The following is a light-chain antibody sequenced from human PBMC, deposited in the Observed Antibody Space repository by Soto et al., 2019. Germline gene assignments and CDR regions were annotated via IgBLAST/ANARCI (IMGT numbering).Light chain of an antibody. CDR2: AAS. Sequence: DIQMTQSPSSLSASVGDRVTITCRSTENINWYQQKPGKAPKLLIYAASHLQSGVPPRFSGSGSGTDFTLTISSLQPEDFATYFCQQTYSFPWTFGQGTKVEIK. J-gene: IGKJ1*01. CDR1: ENI. CDR3: QQTYSFPWT. V-gene: IGKV1-39*01.